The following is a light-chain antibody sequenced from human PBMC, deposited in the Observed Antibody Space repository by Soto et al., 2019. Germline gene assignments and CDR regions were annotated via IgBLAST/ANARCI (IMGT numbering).Light chain of an antibody. CDR3: QQYDNLPPFT. CDR1: QDISNY. V-gene: IGKV1-33*01. J-gene: IGKJ4*01. CDR2: DAS. Sequence: DIQMTQSPSSLSASVGDRVTITCQASQDISNYLNWYQQKPGKAPKLLIYDASNLETGVPSRFSGSGSGTDFTFTIRSLQAEDVATYYCQQYDNLPPFTFGGGTKVEIK.